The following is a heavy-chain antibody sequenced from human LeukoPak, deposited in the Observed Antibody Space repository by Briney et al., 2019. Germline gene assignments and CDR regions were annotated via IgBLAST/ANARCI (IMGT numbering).Heavy chain of an antibody. D-gene: IGHD6-19*01. V-gene: IGHV4-30-4*01. CDR2: IYYSGST. J-gene: IGHJ4*02. Sequence: SETLSLTCTVSGGSISSGDYYWSWIRQPPGKGLEWIGYIYYSGSTYYNPSFKSRVTISVDTSKNQFSLKLSSVTAADTAVYYCAREGVAVAGTRYFDYWGQGTLVTVSS. CDR3: AREGVAVAGTRYFDY. CDR1: GGSISSGDYY.